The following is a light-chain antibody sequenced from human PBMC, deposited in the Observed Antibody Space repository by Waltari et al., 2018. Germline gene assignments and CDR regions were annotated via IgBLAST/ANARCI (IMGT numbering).Light chain of an antibody. Sequence: DIVMTQSPDSLAVSLGERATINCNSSQSVLSRSDNKNYLAWFPQRPGQPPKLLIYWASTRESGVPDRFSGSGSGTDFTLTISTLQAEDVAVYYCQQYYGSPLTFGGGTKVEIK. CDR2: WAS. J-gene: IGKJ4*01. CDR1: QSVLSRSDNKNY. V-gene: IGKV4-1*01. CDR3: QQYYGSPLT.